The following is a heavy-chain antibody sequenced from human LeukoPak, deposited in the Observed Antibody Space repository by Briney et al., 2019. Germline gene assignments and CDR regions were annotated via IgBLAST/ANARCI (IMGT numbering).Heavy chain of an antibody. CDR3: AKDFVVVPGNVNYFDY. V-gene: IGHV3-23*01. D-gene: IGHD2-21*02. CDR2: ISGSGDNT. Sequence: GGSLRLSCVDSGFTFITYWMHWVRQAPGKGLEWVSAISGSGDNTYYADSVKGRFTVSRDNSKNTLYVQMKSLRAEDTAVYYCAKDFVVVPGNVNYFDYWGQGTLVTVSS. CDR1: GFTFITYW. J-gene: IGHJ4*02.